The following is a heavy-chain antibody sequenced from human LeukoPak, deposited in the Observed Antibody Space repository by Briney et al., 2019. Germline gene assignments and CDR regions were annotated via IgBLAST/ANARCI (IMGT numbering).Heavy chain of an antibody. Sequence: PSQNLSLTCSVSGDSMNNYNRSWIRRPARERLEWIGRIYTIGFTNYNPPLATRVSLSLDKSQKQISLWLCSVSAAHTRAFFCGRGGRYSWSGGEHYFWGQGTLVTVSS. CDR2: IYTIGFT. D-gene: IGHD3-3*01. V-gene: IGHV4-4*07. CDR1: GDSMNNYN. J-gene: IGHJ4*02. CDR3: GRGGRYSWSGGEHYF.